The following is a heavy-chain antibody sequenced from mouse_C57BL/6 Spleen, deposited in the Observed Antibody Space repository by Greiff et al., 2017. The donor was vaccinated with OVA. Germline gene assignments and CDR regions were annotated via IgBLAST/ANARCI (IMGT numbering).Heavy chain of an antibody. CDR3: ARWKDGAGYAFDY. V-gene: IGHV1-50*01. CDR1: GYTFTSYW. J-gene: IGHJ2*01. D-gene: IGHD3-2*02. Sequence: VQLQQPGAELVKPGASVKLSCKASGYTFTSYWMPWVKQRPGQGLEWIGEIDPSDSCTNYNQKFKGKATLTVDTSSSTAYMHLSRLTSEDATVYDCARWKDGAGYAFDYWGQGTTVTVSS. CDR2: IDPSDSCT.